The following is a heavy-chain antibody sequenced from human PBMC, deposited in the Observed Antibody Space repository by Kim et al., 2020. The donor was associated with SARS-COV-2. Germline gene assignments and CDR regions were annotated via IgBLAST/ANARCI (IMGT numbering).Heavy chain of an antibody. CDR3: AKSRGPIVVVPAARAYYYYGMDV. J-gene: IGHJ6*02. V-gene: IGHV5-51*01. CDR2: IYPGDSDT. CDR1: GYSFTSYW. D-gene: IGHD2-2*01. Sequence: GESLKISCKGSGYSFTSYWIGWVRQMLGKGLEWMGIIYPGDSDTRYSPSFQGQVTISADKSISTAYLQWSSLKASDTAMYYCAKSRGPIVVVPAARAYYYYGMDVWGQGTTVTVSS.